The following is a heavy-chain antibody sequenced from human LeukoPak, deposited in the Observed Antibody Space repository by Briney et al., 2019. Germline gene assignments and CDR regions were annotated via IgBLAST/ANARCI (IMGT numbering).Heavy chain of an antibody. Sequence: GGSLRLSCAASGFTFTSYAMSWVRQAPGKGLEWVSGISGSGDSRESTSYADSVKGRFTISRDNSKSMVYVQMKSLRAEDTAVYYCAKDSDLPSRGAFDIWGQGTMVTVS. CDR1: GFTFTSYA. CDR2: ISGSGDSREST. CDR3: AKDSDLPSRGAFDI. J-gene: IGHJ3*02. V-gene: IGHV3-23*01. D-gene: IGHD6-25*01.